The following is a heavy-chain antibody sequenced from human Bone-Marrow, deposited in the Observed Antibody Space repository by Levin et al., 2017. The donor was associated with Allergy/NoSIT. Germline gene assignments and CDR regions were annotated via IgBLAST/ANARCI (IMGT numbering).Heavy chain of an antibody. D-gene: IGHD4-17*01. V-gene: IGHV4-39*01. CDR2: IYYSGST. J-gene: IGHJ5*02. CDR1: GGSISSSSYY. CDR3: ARPYGDYPAPGNWFDP. Sequence: SETLSLTCTVSGGSISSSSYYWGWIRQPPGTGLEWIGSIYYSGSTYYNPSLKSRVTISVDTSKNQFSLKLSSVTAADTAVYYCARPYGDYPAPGNWFDPWGQGTLVTVSS.